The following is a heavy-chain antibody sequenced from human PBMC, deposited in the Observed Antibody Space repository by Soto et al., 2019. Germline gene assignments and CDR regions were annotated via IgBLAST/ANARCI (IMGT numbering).Heavy chain of an antibody. D-gene: IGHD2-15*01. CDR2: IYPGDSDT. CDR1: GYSFTSYW. CDR3: ARGCSSCLIGFDV. J-gene: IGHJ3*01. Sequence: PGESLKISCKGSGYSFTSYWIGWVRQMPGKGLECMGIIYPGDSDTRYSPSFQGQVTISADKSISTAYLQWSSLKASDTAVYFCARGCSSCLIGFDVWGPGTMVTVSS. V-gene: IGHV5-51*01.